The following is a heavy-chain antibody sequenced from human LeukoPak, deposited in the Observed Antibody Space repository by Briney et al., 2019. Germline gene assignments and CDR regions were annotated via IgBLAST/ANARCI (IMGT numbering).Heavy chain of an antibody. J-gene: IGHJ4*02. CDR2: IKQDGSEK. CDR1: GFTFSSYW. D-gene: IGHD3-3*01. CDR3: ARRNGGLRFLEWRFDY. V-gene: IGHV3-7*01. Sequence: GGPLRLSCAASGFTFSSYWMSWVRQAPGKGLEWVANIKQDGSEKCYVDSVKGRLTISRDNATNSLYLQMNSVRAEDTAVYYCARRNGGLRFLEWRFDYWGQGTLVTVSS.